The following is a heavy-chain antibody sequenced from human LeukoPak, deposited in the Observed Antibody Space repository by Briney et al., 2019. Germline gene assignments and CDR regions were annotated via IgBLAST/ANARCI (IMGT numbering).Heavy chain of an antibody. CDR3: ASIRLYGDYTYFDY. D-gene: IGHD4-17*01. V-gene: IGHV4-59*01. Sequence: PSETLSLTCTVSGGSISSYYWSWIRQPPGKGLEWIGYIYYSGSTNYNPSLKSRVTISVDTSKNQFSLKLSSVTAADTAVYYCASIRLYGDYTYFDYWGQGTLVTVSS. CDR1: GGSISSYY. J-gene: IGHJ4*02. CDR2: IYYSGST.